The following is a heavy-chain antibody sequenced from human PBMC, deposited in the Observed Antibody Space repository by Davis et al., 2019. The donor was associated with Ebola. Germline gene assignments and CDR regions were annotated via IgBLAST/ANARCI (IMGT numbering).Heavy chain of an antibody. Sequence: PGGSLRLSCAASGFIVSSNYMSWVRQAPGKGLEWVSLIDSGSTTYYADSVKGRFTISRDNSKNTLYLQMNSLRAEDTAVYYCARDQVVVVAATSFRFYYYGMDVWGQGTTVTVSS. D-gene: IGHD2-15*01. CDR3: ARDQVVVVAATSFRFYYYGMDV. CDR2: IDSGSTT. V-gene: IGHV3-53*05. J-gene: IGHJ6*02. CDR1: GFIVSSNY.